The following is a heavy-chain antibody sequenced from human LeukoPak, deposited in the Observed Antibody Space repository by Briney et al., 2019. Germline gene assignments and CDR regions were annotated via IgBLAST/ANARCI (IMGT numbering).Heavy chain of an antibody. Sequence: PGGSLRLSCSASGFTFSSYSMNWVRQAPGKGLGWDSYISSSGSTIYYADSVEGRFIISRDNAKNSLYLQMNSRGAEDTAVYYCAELGITMIGGVWGKGTTVTISS. V-gene: IGHV3-48*04. D-gene: IGHD3-10*02. CDR3: AELGITMIGGV. CDR2: ISSSGSTI. J-gene: IGHJ6*04. CDR1: GFTFSSYS.